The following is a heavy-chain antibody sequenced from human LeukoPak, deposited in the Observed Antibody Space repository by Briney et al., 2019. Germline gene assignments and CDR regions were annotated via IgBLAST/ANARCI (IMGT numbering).Heavy chain of an antibody. Sequence: SGKVSCKASGYTFTSYYMHWVRQAPGQGLEWMGGIIPIFGTANYAQKFQGRVTITADKSTSTAYMELSSLRSEDTAVYYCALPTGPLQQDCYYYYMDVWGKGTTVTVSS. J-gene: IGHJ6*03. CDR1: GYTFTSYY. CDR2: IIPIFGTA. V-gene: IGHV1-69*06. CDR3: ALPTGPLQQDCYYYYMDV. D-gene: IGHD4-11*01.